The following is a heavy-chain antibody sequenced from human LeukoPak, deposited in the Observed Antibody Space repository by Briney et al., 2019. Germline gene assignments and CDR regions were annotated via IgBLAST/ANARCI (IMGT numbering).Heavy chain of an antibody. V-gene: IGHV6-1*01. Sequence: PSQTLSLTCAISGDSVSSNSAGWNWIRLSPSRGLEWLGRTYYRSKWYYDYAVSVKSRITIIPDTSKNQFSLQLNSVTPEDTAVYYCVGGGLVRGVPRWFDPWGQATLVTVRS. CDR2: TYYRSKWYY. CDR3: VGGGLVRGVPRWFDP. CDR1: GDSVSSNSAG. D-gene: IGHD3-10*01. J-gene: IGHJ5*02.